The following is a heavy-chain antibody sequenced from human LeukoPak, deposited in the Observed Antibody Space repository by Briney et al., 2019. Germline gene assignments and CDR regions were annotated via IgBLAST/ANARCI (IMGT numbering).Heavy chain of an antibody. V-gene: IGHV4-34*01. CDR1: GGSFSSYY. D-gene: IGHD3-10*02. CDR3: ARGGVAVVRPYMDV. Sequence: SETLSLTCAVYGGSFSSYYWSWIRQPPGQGLEWIGEVNRSGNSNYNPSLKSRVTISVDTSKNQFSLKLSSVTAADTAVYYCARGGVAVVRPYMDVWGKGTTVTVSS. J-gene: IGHJ6*03. CDR2: VNRSGNS.